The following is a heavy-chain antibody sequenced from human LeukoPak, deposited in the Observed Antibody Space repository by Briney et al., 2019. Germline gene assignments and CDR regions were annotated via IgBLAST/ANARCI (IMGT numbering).Heavy chain of an antibody. CDR1: GGSISSYY. D-gene: IGHD3-3*01. V-gene: IGHV4-4*07. CDR3: ARSPRITIFGVVTKSEGYFDY. CDR2: IYTSGST. J-gene: IGHJ4*02. Sequence: SETLSLTCTVSGGSISSYYWSWIRQPAGKGLEWIGRIYTSGSTNYNPSLKSRVTMSVDTSKNQFSLKLSSVTAADTAVYYCARSPRITIFGVVTKSEGYFDYWGQGTLVTVSS.